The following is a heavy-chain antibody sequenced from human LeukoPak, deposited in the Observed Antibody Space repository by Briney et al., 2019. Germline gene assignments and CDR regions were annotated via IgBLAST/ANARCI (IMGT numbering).Heavy chain of an antibody. V-gene: IGHV6-1*01. CDR3: ARDLVVATISGYYYYGMDV. CDR1: GDSVSNNIAT. D-gene: IGHD5-12*01. J-gene: IGHJ6*02. Sequence: SQTLSLTCAISGDSVSNNIATWNWVRQSPSRGLEWLGRTYYRSRWGNDYAISVKGRITTNPHTSRNQFSLQLNSVTPEDTAVYYCARDLVVATISGYYYYGMDVWGQGTTVTVSS. CDR2: TYYRSRWGN.